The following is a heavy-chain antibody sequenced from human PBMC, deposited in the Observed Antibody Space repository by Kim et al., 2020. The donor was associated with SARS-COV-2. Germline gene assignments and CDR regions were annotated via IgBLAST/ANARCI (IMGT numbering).Heavy chain of an antibody. Sequence: GGSLRLSCAASGFTFSSYGMHWVRQAPGKGLEWVAVISYDGSNKYYADSVKGRFTISRDNSKNTLYLQMNSLRAEDTAVYYCAKEEGASFGVVVIENYY. V-gene: IGHV3-30*18. D-gene: IGHD3-3*01. J-gene: IGHJ6*01. CDR2: ISYDGSNK. CDR3: AKEEGASFGVVVIENYY. CDR1: GFTFSSYG.